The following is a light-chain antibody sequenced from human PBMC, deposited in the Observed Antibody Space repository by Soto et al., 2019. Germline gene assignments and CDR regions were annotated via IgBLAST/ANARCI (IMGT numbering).Light chain of an antibody. CDR3: QQYNSYPRT. V-gene: IGKV1-5*03. CDR2: GAS. J-gene: IGKJ1*01. CDR1: QSISSW. Sequence: DIQMTQSPSTLSASVGDRVTITCRASQSISSWLAWYQQKPGKAPKLLLYGASSLESGVPSRFSGSGSGTEFPLTISSLQPDDFATYYCQQYNSYPRTFGRGTKVEIK.